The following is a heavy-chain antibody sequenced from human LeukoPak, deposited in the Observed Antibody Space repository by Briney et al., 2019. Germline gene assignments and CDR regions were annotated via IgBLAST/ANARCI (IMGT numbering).Heavy chain of an antibody. CDR2: TNHSGST. V-gene: IGHV4-34*01. CDR3: ARVTAPQSIVGATIDY. J-gene: IGHJ4*02. CDR1: GGSFSGYY. D-gene: IGHD1-26*01. Sequence: SETLSLTCAVYGGSFSGYYWSWIRQPPGKGLEWIGETNHSGSTNYNPSLKSRVTISVDTSKNQFSLKLSSVTAADTAVYYCARVTAPQSIVGATIDYWGQGTLVTVSS.